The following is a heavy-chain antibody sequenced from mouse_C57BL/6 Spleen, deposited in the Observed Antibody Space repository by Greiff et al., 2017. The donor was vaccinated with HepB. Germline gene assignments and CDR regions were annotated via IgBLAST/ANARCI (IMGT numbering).Heavy chain of an antibody. V-gene: IGHV1-53*01. Sequence: QVQLQQPGTELVKPGASVKLSCKASGYTFTSYWMHWVKQRPGQGLEWIGDIDPRDGGTNYNEKFKGKATLTVDKSSSTAYMQLSSLTSEDSAVYDGASECCDCDRACWYFDVWGTGTTVTVAS. CDR3: ASECCDCDRACWYFDV. CDR1: GYTFTSYW. CDR2: IDPRDGGT. D-gene: IGHD2-4*01. J-gene: IGHJ1*03.